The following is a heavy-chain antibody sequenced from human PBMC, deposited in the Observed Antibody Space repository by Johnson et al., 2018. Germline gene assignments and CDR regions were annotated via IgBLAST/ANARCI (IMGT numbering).Heavy chain of an antibody. CDR1: GGSISSYY. V-gene: IGHV4-59*03. Sequence: QVQLQESGPGLVKPSETLSLTCTVSGGSISSYYWSWIRQPPEKGLEWIGYIYYSGSTNYNPSLKSRVTISVDTSKNQFSLKLSSVTAAATAVYYCAILNPAGYGVDVWGQGTTVTVSS. CDR2: IYYSGST. J-gene: IGHJ6*02. CDR3: AILNPAGYGVDV.